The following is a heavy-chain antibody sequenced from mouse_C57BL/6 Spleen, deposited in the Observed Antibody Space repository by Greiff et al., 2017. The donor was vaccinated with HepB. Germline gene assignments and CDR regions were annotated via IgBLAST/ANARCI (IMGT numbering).Heavy chain of an antibody. CDR2: IYPGSGST. CDR3: ARKGAYDYDVSHFDY. D-gene: IGHD2-4*01. V-gene: IGHV1-55*01. Sequence: VQLQQPGAELVKPGASVKMSCKASGYTFTSYWITWVKQRPGQGLEWIGDIYPGSGSTNYNEKFKSKATLTVDTSSSTAYMQLSSLTSEDSAVYYCARKGAYDYDVSHFDYWGQGTTLTVSS. J-gene: IGHJ2*01. CDR1: GYTFTSYW.